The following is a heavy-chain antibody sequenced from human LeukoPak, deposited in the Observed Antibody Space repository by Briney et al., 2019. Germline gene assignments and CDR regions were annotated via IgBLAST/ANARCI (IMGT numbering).Heavy chain of an antibody. CDR1: GYTFTGYY. Sequence: ASVKVSCKASGYTFTGYYMHWVRQAPGQGLEWMGWINPNSGGTNYAQKFQGRVTMTRDTSISTAYMELSRLRSDDTAVYCCARDLDRTYYYDSSGYQIDYWGQGTLVTVSS. CDR3: ARDLDRTYYYDSSGYQIDY. CDR2: INPNSGGT. D-gene: IGHD3-22*01. J-gene: IGHJ4*02. V-gene: IGHV1-2*02.